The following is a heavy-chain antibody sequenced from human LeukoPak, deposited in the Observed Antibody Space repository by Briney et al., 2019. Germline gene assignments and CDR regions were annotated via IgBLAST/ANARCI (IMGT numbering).Heavy chain of an antibody. CDR2: IYYSGST. CDR1: GGSISSYY. Sequence: SETLSLTCTGSGGSISSYYWSWIRQPPGKGLEWIGYIYYSGSTNYNPFLKSRVTISVDTSKNQFSLKLSSVTAADTAVYYCARTRGGFDPWGQGTLVTVSS. V-gene: IGHV4-59*01. D-gene: IGHD2-2*01. CDR3: ARTRGGFDP. J-gene: IGHJ5*02.